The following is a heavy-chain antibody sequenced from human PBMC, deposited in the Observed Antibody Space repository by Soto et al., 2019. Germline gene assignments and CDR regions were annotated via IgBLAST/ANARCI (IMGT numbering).Heavy chain of an antibody. V-gene: IGHV4-59*01. CDR2: IYYSGST. J-gene: IGHJ4*02. Sequence: KTSETLSLTCTVSGGSISSYYWSWIRQPPGKGLEWIGYIYYSGSTNYNPSLKSRVTISVDTSKNQFSLKLSSVTAADTAVYYCARASQLVRNYFDYWGQGALVTVSS. CDR1: GGSISSYY. D-gene: IGHD6-6*01. CDR3: ARASQLVRNYFDY.